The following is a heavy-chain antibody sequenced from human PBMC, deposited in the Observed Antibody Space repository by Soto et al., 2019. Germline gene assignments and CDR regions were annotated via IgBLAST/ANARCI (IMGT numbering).Heavy chain of an antibody. V-gene: IGHV4-34*02. CDR3: ARGHDRWFGKSFDH. D-gene: IGHD3-10*01. Sequence: QVQLQQWGAGLLRPSETLSLSCVAYATSFSDYHWSWIRQPPGQGLEWIGDINHSGSTNYNPSLKSRVTISVDTSKAQFSLKLTSVTAADTAVYYCARGHDRWFGKSFDHWGQGTLVTVSS. J-gene: IGHJ4*02. CDR2: INHSGST. CDR1: ATSFSDYH.